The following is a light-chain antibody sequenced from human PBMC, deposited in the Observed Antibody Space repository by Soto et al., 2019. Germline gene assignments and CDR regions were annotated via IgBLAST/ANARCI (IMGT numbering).Light chain of an antibody. V-gene: IGKV3-11*01. J-gene: IGKJ5*01. Sequence: DIELPESPAHLSLSPGERSTLSCMGSQSVSSYLAWYQQKPGQAPRLLISDASNRATGIPARFSGSGSGTDFTLTISSLEPEDFAVYSCHQRQYGPPITFGQGTRLEI. CDR2: DAS. CDR3: HQRQYGPPIT. CDR1: QSVSSY.